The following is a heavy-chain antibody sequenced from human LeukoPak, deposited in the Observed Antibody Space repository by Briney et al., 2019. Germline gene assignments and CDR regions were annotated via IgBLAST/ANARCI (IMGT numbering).Heavy chain of an antibody. J-gene: IGHJ5*02. CDR1: GFTFNNYW. Sequence: HPGGSLRLSCAASGFTFNNYWMHWVRQAPGKGLVWVTRIAGDGSGTTYADSVRGRFTISRDNAKNTFYLQMNSLGAEDTAVYYCVRELSYYDSSAYRWNSRLDPWGQGTLVTVSS. CDR2: IAGDGSGT. CDR3: VRELSYYDSSAYRWNSRLDP. V-gene: IGHV3-74*01. D-gene: IGHD3-22*01.